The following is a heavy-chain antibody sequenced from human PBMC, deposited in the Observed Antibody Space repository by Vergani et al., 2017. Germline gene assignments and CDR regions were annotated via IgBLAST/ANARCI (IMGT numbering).Heavy chain of an antibody. Sequence: QVQLVQSGAEVKKPGSSVKVSCKASGGTFSSYTISWVRQAPGQGLEWMGRIIPILGIANYAQKFQGRVTITADKATSTAYMELSSLRSEDTAVYYCARGIVGAAAHFDYGGQGTLVTVSS. CDR1: GGTFSSYT. D-gene: IGHD1-26*01. J-gene: IGHJ4*02. CDR2: IIPILGIA. V-gene: IGHV1-69*02. CDR3: ARGIVGAAAHFDY.